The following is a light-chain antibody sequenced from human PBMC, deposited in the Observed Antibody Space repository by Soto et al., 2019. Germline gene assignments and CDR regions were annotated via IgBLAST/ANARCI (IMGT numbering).Light chain of an antibody. V-gene: IGLV2-23*02. CDR3: SSYAGSSTFV. CDR2: EVS. J-gene: IGLJ1*01. CDR1: SSDVGSYNL. Sequence: QSARTQPASVSGSPGQSITISYTGTSSDVGSYNLVSWYQQHPGKAPKLMIYEVSKRPSGVSNRFSGSKSGNTASLTISGLQAEDEADYYCSSYAGSSTFVFGTGPKVTVL.